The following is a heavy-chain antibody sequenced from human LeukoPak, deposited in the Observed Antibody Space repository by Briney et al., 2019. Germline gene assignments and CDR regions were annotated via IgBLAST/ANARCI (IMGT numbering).Heavy chain of an antibody. CDR2: ISGSGGST. Sequence: GGSLRLSCAASGFTFSSYAMSWVRQAPGKGLEWVSAISGSGGSTYYADSVKGRFTISRDNSKNTLYLQMNSLRAEDTAVYYCSKDRGYSYGYPSYFDYWGQGTLVTVSS. J-gene: IGHJ4*02. CDR3: SKDRGYSYGYPSYFDY. CDR1: GFTFSSYA. V-gene: IGHV3-23*01. D-gene: IGHD5-18*01.